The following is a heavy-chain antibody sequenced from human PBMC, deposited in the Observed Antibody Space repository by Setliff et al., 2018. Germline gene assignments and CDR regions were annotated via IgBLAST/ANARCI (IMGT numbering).Heavy chain of an antibody. Sequence: PSETLSLTCAVSSLSISGEYYWGWIRQPPGGGPEWIGIIYHDGRAYYSTSLKSRVNLSLDMSKTQFSLHLNSVTAADTAVYYCMRQVGGGLWYFDYWGQGILVTVSS. CDR2: IYHDGRA. V-gene: IGHV4-38-2*01. J-gene: IGHJ4*02. CDR3: MRQVGGGLWYFDY. D-gene: IGHD2-15*01. CDR1: SLSISGEYY.